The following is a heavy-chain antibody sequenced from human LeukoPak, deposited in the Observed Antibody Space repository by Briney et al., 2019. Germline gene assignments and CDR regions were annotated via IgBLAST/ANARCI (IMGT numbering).Heavy chain of an antibody. Sequence: HPGGSLRLSCAASGFSFRGYVMHWVRQAPGRGLEYVSAISADGGTTDYLNSVKGRFTISRDNSKNTLYLQMGRLRSDDTAIYYCARGRGGPPFDFWGQGTVVTVAS. D-gene: IGHD3-10*01. CDR2: ISADGGTT. J-gene: IGHJ4*02. CDR3: ARGRGGPPFDF. CDR1: GFSFRGYV. V-gene: IGHV3-64*01.